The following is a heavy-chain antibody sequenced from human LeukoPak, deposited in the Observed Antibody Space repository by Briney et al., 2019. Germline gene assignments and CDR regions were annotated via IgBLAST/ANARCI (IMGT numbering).Heavy chain of an antibody. CDR2: IKQDGSEK. Sequence: GGSLRLSCAASGFTFSSYWMSWVRQAPGKGLEWVANIKQDGSEKYYVDSVKGRFTISRDNAKNSLYLQMNSLRAEDTAVYYCARHMVRGVIASRAERRGGMDVWGQGTTVTVSS. D-gene: IGHD3-10*01. J-gene: IGHJ6*02. CDR3: ARHMVRGVIASRAERRGGMDV. V-gene: IGHV3-7*01. CDR1: GFTFSSYW.